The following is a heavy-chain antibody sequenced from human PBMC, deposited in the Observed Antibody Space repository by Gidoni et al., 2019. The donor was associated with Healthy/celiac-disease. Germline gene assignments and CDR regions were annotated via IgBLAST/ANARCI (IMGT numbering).Heavy chain of an antibody. V-gene: IGHV4-30-4*01. CDR1: GGSISSGDYY. CDR2: IYYSGGT. J-gene: IGHJ4*02. CDR3: ARFPSYDSSGYYFRRGDY. Sequence: QVQLQESGPGLVKPSQTLYLTCTVYGGSISSGDYYWSWIRQPPGKGLEWIGYIYYSGGTYYNPSLKSRVTISVETSKNQFSLKLSSVTAADTAVYYCARFPSYDSSGYYFRRGDYWGQGTLVTVSS. D-gene: IGHD3-22*01.